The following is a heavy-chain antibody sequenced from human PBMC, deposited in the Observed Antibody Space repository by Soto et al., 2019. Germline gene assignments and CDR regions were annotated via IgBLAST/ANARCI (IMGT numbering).Heavy chain of an antibody. CDR1: GGSFSGYY. CDR2: INHSGST. D-gene: IGHD1-1*01. CDR3: ARSLRDNWNDVGWFDP. V-gene: IGHV4-34*01. Sequence: SETLSLTCAVHGGSFSGYYLSWIRQPPGKGLEWIGEINHSGSTNYNPSLKSRVTISVDTSKNQFSLKLSSVTAADTAVYYCARSLRDNWNDVGWFDPWGQGTLVTVSS. J-gene: IGHJ5*02.